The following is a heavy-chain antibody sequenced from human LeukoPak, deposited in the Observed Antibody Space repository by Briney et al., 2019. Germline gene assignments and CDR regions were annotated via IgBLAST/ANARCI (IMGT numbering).Heavy chain of an antibody. J-gene: IGHJ4*02. CDR2: ISNNGGYT. V-gene: IGHV3-23*01. CDR3: AKQLGYCSDGSCYFPY. D-gene: IGHD2-15*01. Sequence: GGSLRLSCAASGFTFSSSAMSWVRQAPGKGLEWVSAISNNGGYTYYADSVQGRFTISRDNSKSTLCLQMNSLGAEDTAVYCCAKQLGYCSDGSCYFPYWGQGTLVTVSS. CDR1: GFTFSSSA.